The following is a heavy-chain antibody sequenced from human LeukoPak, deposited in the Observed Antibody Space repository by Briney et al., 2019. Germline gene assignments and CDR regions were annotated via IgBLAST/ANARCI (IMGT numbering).Heavy chain of an antibody. V-gene: IGHV1-18*04. Sequence: ASVKVSCKASGYTFTGYYMHWVRQAPGQGLEWMGWITTYNGNTNYARKLQGRVTMTTDTSTNTAYMELGSLRPDDTAVYYCARLIEYRTSSRVFDIWGQGTMVTVSS. D-gene: IGHD6-6*01. J-gene: IGHJ3*02. CDR2: ITTYNGNT. CDR3: ARLIEYRTSSRVFDI. CDR1: GYTFTGYY.